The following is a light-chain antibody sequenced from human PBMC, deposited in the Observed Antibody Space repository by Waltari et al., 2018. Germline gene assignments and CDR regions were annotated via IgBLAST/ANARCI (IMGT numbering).Light chain of an antibody. Sequence: DIQMTQSPSSLSASVGDRVTITCRASQSISSYLNWYQQKPGEAPKLLIYAAPSLQSGVPSRFSGSGSGTDFTLTISSLQPEDFATYYCQQSYSTSITFGQGTRLEIK. V-gene: IGKV1-39*01. J-gene: IGKJ5*01. CDR2: AAP. CDR1: QSISSY. CDR3: QQSYSTSIT.